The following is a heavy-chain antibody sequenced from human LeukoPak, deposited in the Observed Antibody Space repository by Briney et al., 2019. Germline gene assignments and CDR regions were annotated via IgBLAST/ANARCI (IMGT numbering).Heavy chain of an antibody. V-gene: IGHV4-59*11. Sequence: SETLSLTCSVSGGSISNHYWSWIRQAPGKTLEYIGNIYSSGSTYYNPSLKSRLTISLDTSQNQFSLRLTSVGAADTAVYYCAREGGVARPGLDYWGQRTLVAVS. CDR2: IYSSGST. CDR1: GGSISNHY. J-gene: IGHJ4*02. D-gene: IGHD6-6*01. CDR3: AREGGVARPGLDY.